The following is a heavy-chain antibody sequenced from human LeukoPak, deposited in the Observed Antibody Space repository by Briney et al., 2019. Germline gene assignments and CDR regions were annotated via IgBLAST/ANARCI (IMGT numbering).Heavy chain of an antibody. CDR3: ARGGYDFWSGAKYNWFDP. CDR1: GGSLSSYY. Sequence: SETLSLTCTVSGGSLSSYYWSWIRQPPGKGLEWIGYIYYSGSTNYNPSLKSRVTISVDTSKNQFSLKLSSVTAADTAVYYCARGGYDFWSGAKYNWFDPWGQGTLVTVSS. V-gene: IGHV4-59*01. D-gene: IGHD3-3*01. J-gene: IGHJ5*02. CDR2: IYYSGST.